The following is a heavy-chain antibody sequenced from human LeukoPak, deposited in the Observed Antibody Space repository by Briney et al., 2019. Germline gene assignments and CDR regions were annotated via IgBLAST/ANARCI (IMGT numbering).Heavy chain of an antibody. CDR3: AKDRGEHGFDP. J-gene: IGHJ5*02. CDR1: GFTFSSAA. D-gene: IGHD1/OR15-1a*01. CDR2: ISGSGDRT. V-gene: IGHV3-23*01. Sequence: GGSLRLSCAASGFTFSSAAMSWVRQAPGKGLEWVSAISGSGDRTYTADSVKGRFSISRDNSKDTLHLQMNSLRAEDTAIYYCAKDRGEHGFDPWGEGALVTVSS.